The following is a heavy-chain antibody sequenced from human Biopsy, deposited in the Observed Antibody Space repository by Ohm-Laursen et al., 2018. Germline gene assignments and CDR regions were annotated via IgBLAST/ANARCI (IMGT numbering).Heavy chain of an antibody. CDR2: INQSGST. J-gene: IGHJ6*02. CDR3: ARGSSYFKLDV. D-gene: IGHD4-11*01. CDR1: GESSSGYF. Sequence: TLSLTCAVNGESSSGYFWNWIRQPPGKGLEWIGEINQSGSTKYNPSLKRLATLSADSSNSQFSLRLTSVTAADTAIDYGARGSSYFKLDVWGQGTTVTVSS. V-gene: IGHV4-34*01.